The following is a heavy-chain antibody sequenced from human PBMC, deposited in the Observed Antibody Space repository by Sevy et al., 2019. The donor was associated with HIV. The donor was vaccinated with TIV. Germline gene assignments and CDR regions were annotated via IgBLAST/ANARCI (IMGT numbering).Heavy chain of an antibody. D-gene: IGHD3-22*01. CDR3: AREPYFFDKSGYYWDY. CDR1: GVSVSSDTYY. V-gene: IGHV4-61*01. J-gene: IGHJ4*02. Sequence: SETLSLTCAASGVSVSSDTYYWSWIRQPPGKGLEWIGYVYHTGSTNYSPSFKSRVNISVDTSKNQFSLRLFSVAAADTGEYYCAREPYFFDKSGYYWDYWGQGALVTVSS. CDR2: VYHTGST.